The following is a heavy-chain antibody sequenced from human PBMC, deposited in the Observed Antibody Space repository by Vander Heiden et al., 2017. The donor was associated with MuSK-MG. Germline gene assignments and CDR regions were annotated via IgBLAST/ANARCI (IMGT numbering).Heavy chain of an antibody. CDR1: GFTFSNYT. CDR2: ISSSSSYI. D-gene: IGHD2-15*01. V-gene: IGHV3-21*01. J-gene: IGHJ4*02. Sequence: EVQLVESGGGLVKPGGSLRLSCAASGFTFSNYTMNWVRQAPGKGLEWVSSISSSSSYIYYADSVKGRFTISRDNAKNSLYLQMNSLRAEDTAVYYCARRIGYCSGGSCNTTIDYWGQGTLVTVSS. CDR3: ARRIGYCSGGSCNTTIDY.